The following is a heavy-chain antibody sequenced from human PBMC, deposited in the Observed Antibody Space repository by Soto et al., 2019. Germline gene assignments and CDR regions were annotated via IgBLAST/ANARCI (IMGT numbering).Heavy chain of an antibody. CDR2: INHSGST. CDR3: AREAIIAARLDS. J-gene: IGHJ4*02. D-gene: IGHD6-6*01. CDR1: GGSFSDYY. Sequence: NPSETLSLTCVVYGGSFSDYYWSWIRQPPGKGLEWIGEINHSGSTNYNPSLKSRVTISVDTSKNQFSLKLSSVTAADTAVYYCAREAIIAARLDSWGQGTLVTVSS. V-gene: IGHV4-34*01.